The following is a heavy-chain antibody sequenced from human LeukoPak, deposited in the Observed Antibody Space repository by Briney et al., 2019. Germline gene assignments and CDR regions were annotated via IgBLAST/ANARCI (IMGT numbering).Heavy chain of an antibody. CDR1: GVSISSHY. J-gene: IGHJ4*02. CDR2: IYTSGST. V-gene: IGHV4-4*07. CDR3: ARDWRYCSVGSCSYYFDY. Sequence: PSETLSLTCSVSGVSISSHYWSWIRQPAGGGLEWIGRIYTSGSTNYNPSLNSRVTISVDKSKNHLSLNLSSVTAAATAFYYCARDWRYCSVGSCSYYFDYWGQGALVTVSS. D-gene: IGHD2-15*01.